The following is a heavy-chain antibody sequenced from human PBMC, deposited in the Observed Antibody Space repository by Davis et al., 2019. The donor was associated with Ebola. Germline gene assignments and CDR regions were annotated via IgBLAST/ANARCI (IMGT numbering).Heavy chain of an antibody. CDR3: AGRGYSGRVT. Sequence: SLKISCAASGFTFDDYAMHWVRQAPGKGLEWVSGISWNSGSIGYADSVKGRFTISRDNAKNSLYLQMNSLRAEDTAVYYCAGRGYSGRVTWGQGTLVTVSS. J-gene: IGHJ5*02. CDR2: ISWNSGSI. CDR1: GFTFDDYA. D-gene: IGHD5-12*01. V-gene: IGHV3-9*01.